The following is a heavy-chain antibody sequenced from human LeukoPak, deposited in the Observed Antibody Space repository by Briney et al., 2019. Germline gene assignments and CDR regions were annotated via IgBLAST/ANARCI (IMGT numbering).Heavy chain of an antibody. V-gene: IGHV1-69*05. CDR2: SIPIFGTA. CDR3: ARGSLGYFDWFIDY. Sequence: ASVKVSCKPSGGTFSSYAISWVRQAPRQGVEWMGRSIPIFGTATYTNKFQGRVTITTEESTSTAYMELSSLRSADTAVYYCARGSLGYFDWFIDYWGQGTLVTVSS. D-gene: IGHD3-9*01. CDR1: GGTFSSYA. J-gene: IGHJ4*02.